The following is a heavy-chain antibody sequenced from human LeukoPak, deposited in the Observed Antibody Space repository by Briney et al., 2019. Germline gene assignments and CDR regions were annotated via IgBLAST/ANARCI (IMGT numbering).Heavy chain of an antibody. V-gene: IGHV1-2*02. D-gene: IGHD3-3*01. J-gene: IGHJ4*02. CDR2: INPNSGGT. CDR3: ASGYDFWSGYSYYFDY. Sequence: ASVKVSCKASGYTFTGYYMHWVRQAPGQGLEWMGWINPNSGGTNYAQKFQGRVTMTRDTSISTAYMELSRLRSDDTAVYYCASGYDFWSGYSYYFDYWGQGTLVTVSS. CDR1: GYTFTGYY.